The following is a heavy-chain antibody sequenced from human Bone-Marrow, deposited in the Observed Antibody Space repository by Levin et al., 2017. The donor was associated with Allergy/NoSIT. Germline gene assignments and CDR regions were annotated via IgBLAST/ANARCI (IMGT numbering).Heavy chain of an antibody. D-gene: IGHD2/OR15-2a*01. J-gene: IGHJ3*01. CDR3: AKDVVLSSNDPFDV. CDR2: INNRGTNT. Sequence: GGSLRLSCAASDFFVSGNYMSWVREAPGRGLEWVSAINNRGTNTYYSDSVRGRFTISRDNSKNTVYLEMNSLRVEDTAVYYCAKDVVLSSNDPFDVWGQGTMVTVSS. V-gene: IGHV3-53*01. CDR1: DFFVSGNY.